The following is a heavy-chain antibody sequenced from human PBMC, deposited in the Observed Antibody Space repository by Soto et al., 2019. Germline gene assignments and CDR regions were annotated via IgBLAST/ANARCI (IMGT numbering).Heavy chain of an antibody. D-gene: IGHD3-10*01. V-gene: IGHV4-4*07. CDR2: FYTSGST. CDR3: ARGGGAITMVRGVMEYYFDY. J-gene: IGHJ4*02. Sequence: PSETLSLTCTVSGGSISSYYWSWIRQPAGKGPEWIGRFYTSGSTIYNPSLKSRVTISVDTSKNQFSLKLSSVTAADTAVYYCARGGGAITMVRGVMEYYFDYWGQGTLVTVSS. CDR1: GGSISSYY.